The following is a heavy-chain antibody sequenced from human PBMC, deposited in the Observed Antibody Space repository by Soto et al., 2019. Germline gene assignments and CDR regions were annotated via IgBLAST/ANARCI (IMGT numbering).Heavy chain of an antibody. CDR3: ARVNVGIAVAADRSEYFQH. CDR2: ISSSSSYI. J-gene: IGHJ1*01. CDR1: GFTFSSYS. D-gene: IGHD6-19*01. Sequence: EVQLVESGGGLVKPGGSLRLSCAASGFTFSSYSMNWVRQAPGKGLEWVSSISSSSSYIYYADSVKGRFTISRDNAKNSLYLQMNSLRAEDTAVYYCARVNVGIAVAADRSEYFQHWGQGTLVTVSS. V-gene: IGHV3-21*01.